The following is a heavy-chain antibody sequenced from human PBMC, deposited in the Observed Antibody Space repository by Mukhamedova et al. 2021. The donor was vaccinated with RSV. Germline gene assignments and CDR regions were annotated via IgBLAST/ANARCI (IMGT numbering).Heavy chain of an antibody. D-gene: IGHD6-19*01. CDR1: YG. J-gene: IGHJ4*02. CDR2: IWYDGSNE. CDR3: ARDRGYASGWYPFDY. Sequence: YGMHWVCQAPGKGLEWLAVIWYDGSNEFYVASVKGRFTISRDNSKNTLYLQMNSLRAEDTAVYYCARDRGYASGWYPFDYWGQG. V-gene: IGHV3-33*01.